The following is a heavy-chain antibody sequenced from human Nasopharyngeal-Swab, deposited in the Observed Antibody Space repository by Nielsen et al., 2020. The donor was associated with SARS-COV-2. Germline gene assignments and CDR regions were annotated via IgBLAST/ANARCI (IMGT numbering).Heavy chain of an antibody. CDR1: GASISSSINY. J-gene: IGHJ4*02. CDR2: VSYSGTA. D-gene: IGHD4-17*01. Sequence: SETLSLTCTVSGASISSSINYWGWIRQSPQKGLEWIGTVSYSGTANYNPSLNSRVTISVGTSQNQLSLKLISVTAADTAVYYCARDESGDYLGLPFDYWGQGTLVTVSS. CDR3: ARDESGDYLGLPFDY. V-gene: IGHV4-39*07.